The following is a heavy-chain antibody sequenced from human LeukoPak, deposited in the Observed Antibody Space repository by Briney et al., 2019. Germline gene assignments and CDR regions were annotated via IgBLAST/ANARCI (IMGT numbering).Heavy chain of an antibody. D-gene: IGHD1-26*01. Sequence: GGSLRLSCETSGFTFDAYAMHWVRQAPGKGLEWVSLINKDGSATYYADSVKGRFTISRDNSKNSLYLQMNSLRSEDTALYYCATWAFYHSLDVWGQGTTVTVSS. CDR3: ATWAFYHSLDV. CDR2: INKDGSAT. V-gene: IGHV3-43*02. CDR1: GFTFDAYA. J-gene: IGHJ6*02.